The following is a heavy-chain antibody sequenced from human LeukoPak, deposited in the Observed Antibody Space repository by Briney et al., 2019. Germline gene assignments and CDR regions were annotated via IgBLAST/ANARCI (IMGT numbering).Heavy chain of an antibody. Sequence: ASVDVSCKASGYTFTSYGISWVRQAPGQGLEWMGWISAYNGNTNYAQKFQGWVTMTRDTSISTAYMELGRLRSDDTAVYYCARDANGIAAAGPWGGMDVWGQGTTVTVSS. CDR3: ARDANGIAAAGPWGGMDV. V-gene: IGHV1-18*01. CDR1: GYTFTSYG. D-gene: IGHD6-13*01. J-gene: IGHJ6*02. CDR2: ISAYNGNT.